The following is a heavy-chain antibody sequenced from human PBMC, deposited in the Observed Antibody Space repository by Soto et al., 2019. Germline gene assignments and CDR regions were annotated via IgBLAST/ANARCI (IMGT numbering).Heavy chain of an antibody. CDR3: ARDYDSSGYPRYYFDY. Sequence: EASVKVSCKASGYTFTSYYMHWVRQAPGQGLEWMGIINPSGGSTSYAQKFQGRVTMTRDTSTSTVYMELSSLRSEDTAVYYCARDYDSSGYPRYYFDYWGQGTLVTVSS. CDR2: INPSGGST. CDR1: GYTFTSYY. J-gene: IGHJ4*02. V-gene: IGHV1-46*01. D-gene: IGHD3-22*01.